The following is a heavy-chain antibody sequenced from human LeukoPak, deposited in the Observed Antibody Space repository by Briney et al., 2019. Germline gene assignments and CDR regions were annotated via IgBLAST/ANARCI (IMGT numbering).Heavy chain of an antibody. Sequence: SETLSLTCTVSGGSISSYYWSWIRQPPGKGLEWIGYIYYSGSTNYNPSLKSRVTISVDTSKNQFSLKLSSVTATDTAVYYCARWPKPPALGYSGYDYNVYYYGMDVWGQGTTVTVSS. V-gene: IGHV4-59*08. CDR2: IYYSGST. CDR1: GGSISSYY. J-gene: IGHJ6*02. CDR3: ARWPKPPALGYSGYDYNVYYYGMDV. D-gene: IGHD5-12*01.